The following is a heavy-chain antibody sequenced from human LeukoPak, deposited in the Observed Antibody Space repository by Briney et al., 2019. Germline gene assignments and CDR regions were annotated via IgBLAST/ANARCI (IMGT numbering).Heavy chain of an antibody. CDR3: AKDCSTTWSFDY. D-gene: IGHD6-13*01. CDR1: GFTFSFSG. CDR2: ISDDGSRK. J-gene: IGHJ4*02. Sequence: GRSLRLSCAASGFTFSFSGMYWVRQAPGKGLEWVAFISDDGSRKYYADSVKGRFTISRDNSKNTLFLQMNSLRTEDTAVYYCAKDCSTTWSFDYWGQGTLVTVSS. V-gene: IGHV3-30*18.